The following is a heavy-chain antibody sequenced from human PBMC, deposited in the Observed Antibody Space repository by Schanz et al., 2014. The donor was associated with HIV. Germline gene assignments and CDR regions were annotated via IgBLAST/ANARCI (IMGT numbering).Heavy chain of an antibody. V-gene: IGHV1-69*13. CDR1: GGAFSSYA. D-gene: IGHD2-15*01. Sequence: QIQLVQSGAEMKKPGASVKISCKASGGAFSSYAISWVRQAPGQGLEWMGGIMPILGTANYAQKLQGRVTITADESTSTAYMELSSLRLEDTAVYYCAREGGNLVEGGYFFDYWGQGTLVTVSS. CDR2: IMPILGTA. J-gene: IGHJ4*02. CDR3: AREGGNLVEGGYFFDY.